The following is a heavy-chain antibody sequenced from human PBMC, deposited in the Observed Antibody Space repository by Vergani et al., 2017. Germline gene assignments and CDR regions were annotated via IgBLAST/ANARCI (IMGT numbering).Heavy chain of an antibody. CDR1: GGSISSSSYY. Sequence: QLQLQESGPGLVKPSETLSLTCTVSGGSISSSSYYWGWIRQPPGKGLEWIGSTYYSGSTYYNPSLKSRVTISVDTSKNQFSLKLSSVTAADTAVYYWARHERLDNWFDPWGQGTLVTVSS. V-gene: IGHV4-39*01. J-gene: IGHJ5*02. CDR2: TYYSGST. CDR3: ARHERLDNWFDP.